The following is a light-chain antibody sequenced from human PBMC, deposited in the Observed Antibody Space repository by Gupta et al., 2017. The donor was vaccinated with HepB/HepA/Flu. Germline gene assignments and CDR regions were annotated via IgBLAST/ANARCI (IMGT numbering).Light chain of an antibody. J-gene: IGLJ2*01. V-gene: IGLV1-40*01. CDR1: NSNLGAHYD. CDR2: KNI. CDR3: QSHDLSLGTV. Sequence: QSVLTQPPSVSGAPGQRVIISCTGGNSNLGAHYDVHWYQQLPGTAPKLLIYKNINRPSGVPDRFSGSKSGTSASLAITGLQSEDEADYYCQSHDLSLGTVFGGGTRLTVL.